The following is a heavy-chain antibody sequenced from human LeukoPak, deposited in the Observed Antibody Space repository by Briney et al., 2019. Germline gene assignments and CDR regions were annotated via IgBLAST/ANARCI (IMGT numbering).Heavy chain of an antibody. D-gene: IGHD3-22*01. CDR1: GYSISSGYY. V-gene: IGHV4-38-2*02. CDR3: ASGRLYYYDSSGYYYEAFDI. CDR2: IYHSGIT. J-gene: IGHJ3*02. Sequence: SETLSLTCTVSGYSISSGYYWGWIRPPPGKGLEWIGSIYHSGITYYNPSLKSRVTISVDTSKNQFSLKLSSVTAADTAVYYCASGRLYYYDSSGYYYEAFDIWGQGTMVTVSS.